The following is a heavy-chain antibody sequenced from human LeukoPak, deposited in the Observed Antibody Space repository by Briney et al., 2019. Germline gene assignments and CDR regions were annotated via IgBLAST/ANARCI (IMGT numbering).Heavy chain of an antibody. Sequence: GGSLRLSCAASGFTFSDYYMSWIRQAPGKGLEWGSYISGGGSTIYYADSVKGRFTISRDNAKNSLYLQMNSLRAEDTAVYYCAGDIYYYDSSGYYFPGGSDYWGQGTLVTVSS. CDR1: GFTFSDYY. CDR2: ISGGGSTI. CDR3: AGDIYYYDSSGYYFPGGSDY. V-gene: IGHV3-11*04. D-gene: IGHD3-22*01. J-gene: IGHJ4*02.